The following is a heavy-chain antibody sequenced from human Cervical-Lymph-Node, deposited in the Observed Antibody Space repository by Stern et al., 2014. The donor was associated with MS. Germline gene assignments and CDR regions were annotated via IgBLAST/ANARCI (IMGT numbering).Heavy chain of an antibody. CDR2: IWYDGSNK. CDR1: GFTFSSYG. V-gene: IGHV3-33*01. Sequence: VQLVESGGGVVQPGRSLRLSCAASGFTFSSYGVHWVRQAPGKGLEWVAVIWYDGSNKYYADSVKGRFTISRDNSKNTLYLQMNSLRAEDTAVYYCARGTIAAAGTTDYWGQGTLVTVSS. J-gene: IGHJ4*02. D-gene: IGHD6-13*01. CDR3: ARGTIAAAGTTDY.